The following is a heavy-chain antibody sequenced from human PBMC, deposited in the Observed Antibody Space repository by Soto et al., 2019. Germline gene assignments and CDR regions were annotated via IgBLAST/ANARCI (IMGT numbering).Heavy chain of an antibody. J-gene: IGHJ4*02. CDR2: TYHSGAS. CDR1: GDSITSRNW. D-gene: IGHD1-1*01. CDR3: VRDLGTGTDY. V-gene: IGHV4-4*02. Sequence: QVQLQESGPGLVKPSGTLSLTCAVSGDSITSRNWWSLVRQAPGKGLEWIGETYHSGASTYNPSLKSLTTMSVDTSSNHFSLKLASVTAAYTAVYFCVRDLGTGTDYWGRGTLVTVAS.